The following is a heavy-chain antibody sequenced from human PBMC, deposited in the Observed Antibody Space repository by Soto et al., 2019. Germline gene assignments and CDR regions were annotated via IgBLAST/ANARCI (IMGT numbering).Heavy chain of an antibody. J-gene: IGHJ4*02. Sequence: HPGGSLRLSCAASGFTFSSYGMHWVRQAPGKGLEWVAVISYDGSNKYYADSVKGRFTISRDNSKNTLYLQMNSLRAEDTAVYYCAKSQRVWYSSGWYSDYWGQGTLVTVSS. CDR1: GFTFSSYG. CDR2: ISYDGSNK. CDR3: AKSQRVWYSSGWYSDY. D-gene: IGHD6-19*01. V-gene: IGHV3-30*18.